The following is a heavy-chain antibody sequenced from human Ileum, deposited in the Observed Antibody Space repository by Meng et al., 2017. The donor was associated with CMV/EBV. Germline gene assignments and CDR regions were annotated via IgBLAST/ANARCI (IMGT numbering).Heavy chain of an antibody. Sequence: ASVKVSCKVSGYTFTDYYMHWVQQAPGKGLEWMGLVDPEDGETIYAEKFQGRVTITADTSTDTAYMELSSLRSEDTAVYYCATQFRGSYYYDSSAYGMDVWGQGTTVTVSS. V-gene: IGHV1-69-2*01. J-gene: IGHJ6*02. CDR3: ATQFRGSYYYDSSAYGMDV. D-gene: IGHD3-22*01. CDR2: VDPEDGET. CDR1: GYTFTDYY.